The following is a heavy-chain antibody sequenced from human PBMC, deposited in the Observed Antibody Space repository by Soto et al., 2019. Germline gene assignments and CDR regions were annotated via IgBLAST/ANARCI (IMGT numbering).Heavy chain of an antibody. Sequence: AGGSLRLSCAASGFTFSSYAMSWVRQAPGKGLEWVSAISGSGGTTYYAASVNGRFTISRDNSKNTLYLQMNSLRAEDTAVYYCAKGASSSGWPYWGQGTLVTVSS. CDR2: ISGSGGTT. V-gene: IGHV3-23*01. CDR1: GFTFSSYA. D-gene: IGHD6-19*01. CDR3: AKGASSSGWPY. J-gene: IGHJ4*02.